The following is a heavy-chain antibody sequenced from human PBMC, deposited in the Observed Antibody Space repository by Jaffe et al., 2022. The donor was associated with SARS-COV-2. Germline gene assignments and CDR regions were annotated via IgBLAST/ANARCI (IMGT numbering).Heavy chain of an antibody. CDR2: IYPGDSDT. D-gene: IGHD3-9*01. CDR3: ARHLTDWYYYYGMDV. V-gene: IGHV5-51*01. J-gene: IGHJ6*02. CDR1: GYSFTSYW. Sequence: EVQLVQSGAEVKKPGESLKISCKGSGYSFTSYWIGWVRQMPGKGLEWMGIIYPGDSDTRYSPSFQGQVTISADKSISTAYLQWSSLKASDTAMYYCARHLTDWYYYYGMDVWGQGTTVTVSS.